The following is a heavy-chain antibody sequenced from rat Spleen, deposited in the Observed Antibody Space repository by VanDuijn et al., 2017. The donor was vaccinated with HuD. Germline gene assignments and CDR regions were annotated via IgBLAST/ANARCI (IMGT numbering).Heavy chain of an antibody. CDR1: GFSLSSYH. D-gene: IGHD1-11*01. Sequence: QVQLKESGPGLVKPSETLSLTCTVSGFSLSSYHVSWVRQPPGKGLEWMGVIWGDGSTAYNSALKSRLSISRDTSKSQVFLKMNSLQTEDTATYYCGCPRYGGYTADWFAYWGQGTLVTVSS. J-gene: IGHJ3*01. CDR3: GCPRYGGYTADWFAY. V-gene: IGHV2-32*01. CDR2: IWGDGST.